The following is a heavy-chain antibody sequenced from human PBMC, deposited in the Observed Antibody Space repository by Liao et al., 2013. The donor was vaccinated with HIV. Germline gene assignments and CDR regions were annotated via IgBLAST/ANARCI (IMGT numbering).Heavy chain of an antibody. CDR2: VYSSGST. CDR3: ARATWGFTYFDY. CDR1: AGSTRSYY. J-gene: IGHJ4*02. Sequence: QVQLQESGPGLVKPSETLSLTCTVSAGSTRSYYWSWIRRPAGKGLEWIGRVYSSGSTDDNPSFKSRVTMSVDTSKNQLSLKLSSVTAADTAIYYCARATWGFTYFDYWGQGTLVTVSS. D-gene: IGHD7-27*01. V-gene: IGHV4-4*07.